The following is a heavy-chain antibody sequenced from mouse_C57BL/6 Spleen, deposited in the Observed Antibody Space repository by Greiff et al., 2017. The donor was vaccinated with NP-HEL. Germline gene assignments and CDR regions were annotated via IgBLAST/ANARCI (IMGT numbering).Heavy chain of an antibody. CDR1: GYTFTSYW. CDR2: TNPTNGRT. J-gene: IGHJ2*01. Sequence: QVQLQQPGAELVKAGASVKMSCKASGYTFTSYWMHWVKQRLGQGLEWFAETNPTNGRTYYNEKFKSKATRTVDKSSSTAYMLLSGPTFEDSAVYYCARIKKILATYVDNWRQGTTLIVSS. V-gene: IGHV1S81*02. D-gene: IGHD1-1*01. CDR3: ARIKKILATYVDN.